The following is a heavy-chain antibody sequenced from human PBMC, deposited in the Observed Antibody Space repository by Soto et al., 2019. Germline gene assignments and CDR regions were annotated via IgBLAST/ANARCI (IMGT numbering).Heavy chain of an antibody. D-gene: IGHD5-18*01. CDR3: ARDTGPLWPNPGGY. J-gene: IGHJ4*02. CDR1: GFTFSSYA. V-gene: IGHV3-30-3*01. Sequence: GGSLRLSCAASGFTFSSYAMHWVRQAPGKGLEWVAVISYDGSNKYYADSVKGRFTISRDNSKNTLYLQMNSLRAEDTAVYFCARDTGPLWPNPGGYWGQGTLVTVSS. CDR2: ISYDGSNK.